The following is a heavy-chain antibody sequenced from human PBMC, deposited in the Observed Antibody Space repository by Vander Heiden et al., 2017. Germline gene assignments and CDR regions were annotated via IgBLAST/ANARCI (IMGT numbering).Heavy chain of an antibody. CDR2: IYHSGST. D-gene: IGHD6-13*01. V-gene: IGHV4-30-2*01. CDR1: GGSISSGGYS. Sequence: QLQLQESGSGLVKPSQTLSLTCAVSGGSISSGGYSWSWIRQPPGKGLEWIGYIYHSGSTYYNPSLKSRVTISVDRSKNQLSLKLSSVTAADTAVYYCARATDSSRWYYFDYWGQGTMVTVSS. J-gene: IGHJ4*02. CDR3: ARATDSSRWYYFDY.